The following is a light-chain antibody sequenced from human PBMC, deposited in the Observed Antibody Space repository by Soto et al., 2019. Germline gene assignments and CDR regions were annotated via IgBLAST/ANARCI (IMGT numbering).Light chain of an antibody. CDR2: KGT. J-gene: IGLJ1*01. CDR1: SSDVGAYNS. Sequence: QSVLAQPASVSGSPGQSITISCTGTSSDVGAYNSVSWYQQHPHKAPQVIIYKGTQRPSGVSNRFSGSTSGNAASLTISGLQADDEADYFCCSSAPESTYVFGNGTKVTAL. V-gene: IGLV2-23*01. CDR3: CSSAPESTYV.